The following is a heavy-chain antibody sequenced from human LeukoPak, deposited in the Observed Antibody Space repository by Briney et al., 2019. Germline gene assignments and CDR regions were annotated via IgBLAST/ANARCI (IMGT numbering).Heavy chain of an antibody. Sequence: GGSLRLSCAASGFTFSSYAMHWVRQAPGKGLEWVAVISYDGSNKYYADSVKGRFTISRDNSKNTLYLQMNSLRAEDTAVYYCARVGLVTSSYYYYGMDVWGQGTTVTVYS. CDR3: ARVGLVTSSYYYYGMDV. D-gene: IGHD3-3*01. CDR2: ISYDGSNK. CDR1: GFTFSSYA. V-gene: IGHV3-30-3*01. J-gene: IGHJ6*02.